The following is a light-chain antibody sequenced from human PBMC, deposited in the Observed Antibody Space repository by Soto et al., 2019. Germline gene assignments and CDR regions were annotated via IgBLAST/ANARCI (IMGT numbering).Light chain of an antibody. V-gene: IGLV3-9*01. CDR2: RDS. CDR3: QVWDSSTPYVV. CDR1: NIGSKN. Sequence: SSELTQPLSVSVALGQTARITCGGNNIGSKNVHWYQQKPGQAPVLVIYRDSNRPSGIPERFSGSNSGNTATLTISRAQAGDEADYYCQVWDSSTPYVVFGGGTKLTVL. J-gene: IGLJ2*01.